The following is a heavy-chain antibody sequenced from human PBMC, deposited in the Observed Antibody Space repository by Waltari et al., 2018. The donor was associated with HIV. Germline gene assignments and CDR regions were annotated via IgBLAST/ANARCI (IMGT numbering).Heavy chain of an antibody. D-gene: IGHD3-22*01. Sequence: QVQLVQSGAEVKKPGASVKVSCKASGYTFTGYYMHWVRPAPGQGLEWMGRINPNSGGTNYAQKFQGRVTMTRDTSISTAYMELSRLRSDDTAVYYCARGTMIVGYYYYGMDVWGQGTTVTVSS. CDR3: ARGTMIVGYYYYGMDV. J-gene: IGHJ6*02. CDR2: INPNSGGT. V-gene: IGHV1-2*06. CDR1: GYTFTGYY.